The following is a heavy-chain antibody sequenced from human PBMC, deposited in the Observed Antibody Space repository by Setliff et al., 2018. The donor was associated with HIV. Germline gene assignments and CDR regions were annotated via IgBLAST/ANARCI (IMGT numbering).Heavy chain of an antibody. V-gene: IGHV4-4*07. Sequence: SETLSLTCTVSGGPISSYYWSWIRQPAGKGLEWIGRIYTSGSTYDNPSLKSRFSISIDTSKNRFSLEVASVTAADTAVYYCARGAYPREFYFDSWGQGMLVTVSS. J-gene: IGHJ4*02. CDR1: GGPISSYY. D-gene: IGHD2-21*01. CDR2: IYTSGST. CDR3: ARGAYPREFYFDS.